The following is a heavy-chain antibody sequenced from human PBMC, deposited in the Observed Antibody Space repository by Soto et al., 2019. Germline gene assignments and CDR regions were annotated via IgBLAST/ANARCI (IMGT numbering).Heavy chain of an antibody. CDR1: GFSFGDYA. J-gene: IGHJ6*04. CDR3: ARYTYTTRYSYYGMDV. CDR2: VRSKAFGGTT. Sequence: GGSLRLSCTTSGFSFGDYAMCWFRQAPGKGLEWVGVVRSKAFGGTTDYAASVKGRFDISRDDSRSIAYLQMNSVTTEDTAIYFCARYTYTTRYSYYGMDVWGNGTTV. D-gene: IGHD1-1*01. V-gene: IGHV3-49*03.